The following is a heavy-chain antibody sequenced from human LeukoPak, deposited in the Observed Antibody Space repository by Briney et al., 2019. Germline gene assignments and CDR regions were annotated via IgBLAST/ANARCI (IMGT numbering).Heavy chain of an antibody. CDR2: IYWNDDK. D-gene: IGHD2-2*01. V-gene: IGHV2-5*01. CDR1: GFSLSTSGVG. Sequence: SGPTLVKPTQTLTLTCTFSGFSLSTSGVGVGWIRQSPGKALEWLALIYWNDDKRYSPSLKSRLTITKDTSKNQVVLTMTNMDPVDTATYYCAHSEVDGLGYCSSTSCLDRFDPWGQGTLVTVSS. CDR3: AHSEVDGLGYCSSTSCLDRFDP. J-gene: IGHJ5*02.